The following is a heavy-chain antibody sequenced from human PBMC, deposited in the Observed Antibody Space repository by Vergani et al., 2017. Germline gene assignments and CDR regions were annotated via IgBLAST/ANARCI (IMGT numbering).Heavy chain of an antibody. CDR1: GFTFSSYG. CDR2: IWYDGSNE. V-gene: IGHV3-33*01. J-gene: IGHJ3*02. Sequence: QVQLVESGGGVVQPGRSLRLSCAASGFTFSSYGMHWVRQAPGKGLEWVAVIWYDGSNEYYADSVKGRFTISRDNSKTTLYLQMNSLRAEDTAVYYCARARRGAFDIWGQGTMVTVSS. CDR3: ARARRGAFDI.